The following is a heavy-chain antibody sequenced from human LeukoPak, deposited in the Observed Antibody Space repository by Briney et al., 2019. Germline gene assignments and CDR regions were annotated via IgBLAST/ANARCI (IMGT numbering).Heavy chain of an antibody. CDR3: ARDAGSDYNFDY. J-gene: IGHJ4*02. Sequence: GGSLRLSCAASGFTFSRYAMHWVRQALGKGLEWVAVISYDGNTKFFTDSVKGRFTISRDNSKNTLSLQMISLRAEDTAMYYCARDAGSDYNFDYWGQGTLVTVSS. CDR1: GFTFSRYA. CDR2: ISYDGNTK. D-gene: IGHD4-11*01. V-gene: IGHV3-30*04.